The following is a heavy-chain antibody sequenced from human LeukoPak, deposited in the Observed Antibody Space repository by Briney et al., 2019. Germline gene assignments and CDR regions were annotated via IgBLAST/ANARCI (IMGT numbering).Heavy chain of an antibody. V-gene: IGHV3-23*01. CDR1: GFTFSSYA. CDR2: ISGSGGST. CDR3: AKMGVVAARPGTFDY. J-gene: IGHJ4*02. D-gene: IGHD6-6*01. Sequence: GGSLRLSCAASGFTFSSYAMSWVRQAPGKGLEWVSAISGSGGSTYHADSVKGRFTISRDNSKNTLYLQMNSLRAEDTAVYYCAKMGVVAARPGTFDYWGQGTLVTVSS.